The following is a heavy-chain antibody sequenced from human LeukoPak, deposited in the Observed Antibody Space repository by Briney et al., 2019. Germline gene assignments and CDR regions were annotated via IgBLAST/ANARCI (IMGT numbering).Heavy chain of an antibody. Sequence: GGSLRLSCAASGFTVSRNYMSWVRQAPGKGLEWVSVIYSGGRTCYADSVKGRFTISRDNSKNTLYLQMNRLRAEDTAVYYCARAGPSSSWHQFDYWGQGTLVTVSS. V-gene: IGHV3-66*01. D-gene: IGHD6-13*01. CDR1: GFTVSRNY. CDR2: IYSGGRT. CDR3: ARAGPSSSWHQFDY. J-gene: IGHJ4*02.